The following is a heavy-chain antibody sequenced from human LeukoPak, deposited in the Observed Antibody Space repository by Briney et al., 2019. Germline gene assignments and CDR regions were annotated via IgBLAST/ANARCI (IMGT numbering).Heavy chain of an antibody. Sequence: GASVKVSCKASGYTFTSYAMNWVRQAPGQGLEWMGGIIPIFGTANYAQKFQGRVTITTDESTSTAYMELSSLRSEDTAVYYCASSVAAGGFDWGQGTLVTVSS. J-gene: IGHJ4*02. V-gene: IGHV1-69*05. CDR1: GYTFTSYA. D-gene: IGHD6-25*01. CDR3: ASSVAAGGFD. CDR2: IIPIFGTA.